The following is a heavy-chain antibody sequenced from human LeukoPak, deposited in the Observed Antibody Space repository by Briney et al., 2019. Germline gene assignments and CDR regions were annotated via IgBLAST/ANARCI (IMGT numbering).Heavy chain of an antibody. Sequence: GRSLRLSCAASGFTFSSYGMHWVRQAPGKGLEWVSFISHDGSESFHTESVKGRFTISRDNFKNTVDLQVSGLKEEDTAVYYCARDWGQRGVGATLANWGQGTLVIVSS. CDR2: ISHDGSES. J-gene: IGHJ4*02. D-gene: IGHD1-26*01. V-gene: IGHV3-30*03. CDR3: ARDWGQRGVGATLAN. CDR1: GFTFSSYG.